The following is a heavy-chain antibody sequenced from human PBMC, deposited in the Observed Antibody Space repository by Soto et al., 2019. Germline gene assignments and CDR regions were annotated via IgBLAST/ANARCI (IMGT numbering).Heavy chain of an antibody. J-gene: IGHJ4*02. CDR1: VGSISGSY. CDR2: VYYTGST. D-gene: IGHD6-19*01. Sequence: SETLSLTCSVSVGSISGSYWSWIRQSPGKGLEWLGYVYYTGSTNYSPSLRSRVSISVDTSKNEFSLRLSSVTAADTAVYFCARGVAVPGAHIDYWGQGTQVTVSS. CDR3: ARGVAVPGAHIDY. V-gene: IGHV4-59*01.